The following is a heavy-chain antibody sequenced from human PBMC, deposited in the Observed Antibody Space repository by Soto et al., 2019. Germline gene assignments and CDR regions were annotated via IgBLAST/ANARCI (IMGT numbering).Heavy chain of an antibody. CDR2: IYWNDDK. D-gene: IGHD6-19*01. V-gene: IGHV2-5*01. J-gene: IGHJ4*02. CDR1: GFSLSTSGLG. Sequence: QITLKESGPTLVRPTQTLTLTCTFSGFSLSTSGLGVGWIRQPPGKALEWLALIYWNDDKRYSPSLKARLTITKDTSKNQVVLTMTNMDPVDTATYCCAHMPSGWYLFDYWGQGTLVTVSS. CDR3: AHMPSGWYLFDY.